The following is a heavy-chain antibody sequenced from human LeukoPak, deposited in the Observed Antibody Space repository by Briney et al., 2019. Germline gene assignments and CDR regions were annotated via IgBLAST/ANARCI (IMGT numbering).Heavy chain of an antibody. CDR3: ARGGIYYDSSGYYGY. CDR2: IYHSGST. D-gene: IGHD3-22*01. CDR1: GYSISSGYY. Sequence: SETLSLTCTVSGYSISSGYYWGWIRQPPGKGLEWIGSIYHSGSTYYNPSLKSRVTISVDTSKNQFSLKLSSVTAADTAVYYCARGGIYYDSSGYYGYWGQGTLVTVSS. V-gene: IGHV4-38-2*02. J-gene: IGHJ4*02.